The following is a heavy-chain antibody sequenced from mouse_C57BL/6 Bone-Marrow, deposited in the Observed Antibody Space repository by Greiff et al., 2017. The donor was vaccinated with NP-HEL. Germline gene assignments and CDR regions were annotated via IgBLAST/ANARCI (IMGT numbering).Heavy chain of an antibody. V-gene: IGHV5-4*01. CDR1: GFTFSSYA. CDR2: ISDGGSYT. Sequence: VESGGGLVKPGGSLKLSCAASGFTFSSYAMSWVRQTPAKRLEWVATISDGGSYTYYPDNVKGRFTISRDNAKNNLYLQMSHLKSEDTAMYYCARDTTGWYFDVWGTGTTVTVSS. CDR3: ARDTTGWYFDV. J-gene: IGHJ1*03. D-gene: IGHD1-1*01.